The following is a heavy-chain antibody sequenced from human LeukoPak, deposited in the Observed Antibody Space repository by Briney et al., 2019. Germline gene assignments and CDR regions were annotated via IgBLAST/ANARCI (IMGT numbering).Heavy chain of an antibody. CDR2: IIPIFGTA. CDR1: GGTFSSYA. V-gene: IGHV1-69*13. J-gene: IGHJ4*02. CDR3: ARNLVGATGITYYFDY. D-gene: IGHD1-26*01. Sequence: ASVKVSCKASGGTFSSYAISWVRQAPGQGLEWMGGIIPIFGTANYAQKFQGRVTITADESTSTAYMELSSLRSEDTAVYYCARNLVGATGITYYFDYWGQGTLVTVSS.